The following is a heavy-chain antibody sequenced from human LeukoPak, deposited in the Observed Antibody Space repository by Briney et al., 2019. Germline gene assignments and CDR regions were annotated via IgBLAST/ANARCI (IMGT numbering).Heavy chain of an antibody. D-gene: IGHD3-3*01. V-gene: IGHV4-59*08. J-gene: IGHJ4*02. Sequence: TSETLSLTCTVSGGSISSYYWSWIRQPPGKGLEWIGYIYYSGSTNYNPSLKSRVTISVDTSKNQFSLKLSSVTAADTAVYYCARRRDFWSGYDFDYWGQGTLVTVSS. CDR3: ARRRDFWSGYDFDY. CDR1: GGSISSYY. CDR2: IYYSGST.